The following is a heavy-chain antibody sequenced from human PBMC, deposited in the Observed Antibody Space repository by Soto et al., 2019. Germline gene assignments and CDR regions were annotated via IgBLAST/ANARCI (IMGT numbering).Heavy chain of an antibody. D-gene: IGHD4-17*01. CDR1: GYTFAAYY. CDR2: INPTSGGT. Sequence: ASVKVSCKTSGYTFAAYYIHWIRQAPGQGLEWMGWINPTSGGTVYAQNFQHRVTMTRDTSISTAYMELRRLNSDDTAVYYCARDPDYGDYWGYFFDSWGQGTPVTVSS. V-gene: IGHV1-2*02. J-gene: IGHJ4*02. CDR3: ARDPDYGDYWGYFFDS.